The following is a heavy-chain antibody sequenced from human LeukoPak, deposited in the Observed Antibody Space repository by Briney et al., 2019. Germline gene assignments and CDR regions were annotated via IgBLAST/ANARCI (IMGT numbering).Heavy chain of an antibody. V-gene: IGHV3-30*18. CDR3: ANLHREKWLAGDYFDY. D-gene: IGHD6-19*01. CDR1: GFTFSSYG. J-gene: IGHJ4*02. Sequence: AGGSLRLSCAASGFTFSSYGMHWVRQAPGKGLEWVAVISYDGSNKYYADSVKGRFTISRDNSKNTLYLQMNSLRAEDTAVYYCANLHREKWLAGDYFDYWGQGTLVTVSS. CDR2: ISYDGSNK.